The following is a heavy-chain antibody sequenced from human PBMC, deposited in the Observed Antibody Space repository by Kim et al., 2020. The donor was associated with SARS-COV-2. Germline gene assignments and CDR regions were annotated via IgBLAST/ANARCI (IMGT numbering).Heavy chain of an antibody. CDR2: IYYSGST. Sequence: SETLSLTCTVSGGSISSYYWSWIRQPPGKGLEWIGYIYYSGSTNYNPSLKSRDTVSVDTSKNQFSLKLSSVTAADTAVYYCARAGVDAWDSSGYSPFDYWGQGTLVSVSS. CDR1: GGSISSYY. CDR3: ARAGVDAWDSSGYSPFDY. V-gene: IGHV4-59*01. D-gene: IGHD3-22*01. J-gene: IGHJ4*02.